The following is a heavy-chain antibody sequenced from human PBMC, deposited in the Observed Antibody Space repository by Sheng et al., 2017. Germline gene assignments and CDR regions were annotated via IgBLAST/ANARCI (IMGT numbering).Heavy chain of an antibody. Sequence: EVQLVESGGGLIQPGGSLRLSCAASGFTVSSNYMTWVRQAPGKGLEWVSVIFRGGNTYYADSVKGRFTISRDNSKNTLYLQMNSLRAEDTAVYYCARDDSGTYFPHWGQGTLVTVSS. V-gene: IGHV3-53*01. CDR2: IFRGGNT. J-gene: IGHJ4*02. D-gene: IGHD1-26*01. CDR1: GFTVSSNY. CDR3: ARDDSGTYFPH.